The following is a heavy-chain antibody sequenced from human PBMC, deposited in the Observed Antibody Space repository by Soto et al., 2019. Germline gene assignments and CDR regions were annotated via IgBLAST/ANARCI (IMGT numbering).Heavy chain of an antibody. CDR1: GYTFTSYG. Sequence: QVQLVQSGAEVKKPGASVKVSCKASGYTFTSYGIIWVRQAPGQGLEWMGWISAYNGNTNYAQKIQGRVTMTTATSTSPAYIELRNLRHDDTAEYYRSRALEKYYDVWSGYSTQFDHWIQGTLVTVSS. CDR3: SRALEKYYDVWSGYSTQFDH. V-gene: IGHV1-18*01. J-gene: IGHJ4*02. CDR2: ISAYNGNT. D-gene: IGHD3-3*01.